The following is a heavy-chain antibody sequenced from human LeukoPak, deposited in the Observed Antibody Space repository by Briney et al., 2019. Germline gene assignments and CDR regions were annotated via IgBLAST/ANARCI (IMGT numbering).Heavy chain of an antibody. CDR3: ARAGLTGRYNWFDP. Sequence: SETLSLTCTVSGGSISSYYWSWLRQPPGKGLEWIGYIYYSGSTNYNPSLKGRVTISVDTSKNQFSLKLSSVTAADTAVYYCARAGLTGRYNWFDPWGQGTLVTVSS. J-gene: IGHJ5*02. V-gene: IGHV4-59*01. D-gene: IGHD7-27*01. CDR1: GGSISSYY. CDR2: IYYSGST.